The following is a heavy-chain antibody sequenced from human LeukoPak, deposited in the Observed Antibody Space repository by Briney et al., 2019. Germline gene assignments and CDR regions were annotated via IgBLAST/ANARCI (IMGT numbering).Heavy chain of an antibody. V-gene: IGHV3-74*01. CDR3: AKPVPAAINYYYYYMDV. Sequence: PGGSLRLSCAVSGFTFSGHWMFWVRQAPGKGLVWVSSTNSDGSSTGYTDSVKGRFTVSRDNSKNTLYLQMNSLRAEDTAVYYCAKPVPAAINYYYYYMDVWGKGTTVTISS. CDR1: GFTFSGHW. CDR2: TNSDGSST. D-gene: IGHD2-2*01. J-gene: IGHJ6*03.